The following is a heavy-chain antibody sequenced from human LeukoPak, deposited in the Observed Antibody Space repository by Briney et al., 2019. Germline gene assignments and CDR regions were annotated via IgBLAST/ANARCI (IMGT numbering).Heavy chain of an antibody. V-gene: IGHV1-2*02. CDR1: VYTFTFYY. J-gene: IGHJ1*01. D-gene: IGHD3-22*01. CDR3: AREDYYDSSGYYKNKEYFQH. CDR2: INPNSGGT. Sequence: ASVRVSFTASVYTFTFYYMHWVRQAPGQGLEWMGWINPNSGGTNYAQMFQGRVTMTRDTSISTAYMELSRLRSDDTAVYYCAREDYYDSSGYYKNKEYFQHWGQGTLVTVSS.